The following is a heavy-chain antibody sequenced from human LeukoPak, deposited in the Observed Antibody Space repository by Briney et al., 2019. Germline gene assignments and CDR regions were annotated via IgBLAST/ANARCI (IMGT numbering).Heavy chain of an antibody. D-gene: IGHD5-24*01. Sequence: SETLSLTCAVSGYSISSGYYWSWIRQPAGKGLEWIGRIYTSGSTNYNPSLKSRVTISVDTSKNQFSLKLSSVTAADTAVYYCARDRRDGYNLYYFDLWGQGTLVTVSS. V-gene: IGHV4-61*02. CDR3: ARDRRDGYNLYYFDL. CDR2: IYTSGST. CDR1: GYSISSGYY. J-gene: IGHJ4*02.